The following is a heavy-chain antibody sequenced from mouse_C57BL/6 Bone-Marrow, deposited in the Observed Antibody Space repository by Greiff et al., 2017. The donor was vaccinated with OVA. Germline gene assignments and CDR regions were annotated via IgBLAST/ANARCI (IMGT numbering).Heavy chain of an antibody. D-gene: IGHD3-2*02. J-gene: IGHJ4*01. V-gene: IGHV1-54*01. CDR2: INPGSGGT. CDR1: GYAFTNYL. Sequence: QVQLKESGAELVRPGTSVKVSCKASGYAFTNYLIEWVKQRPGQGLEWIGVINPGSGGTNYNEKFKGKATLTADKSSSTAYMQLSSLTSEDSAVYFCARRQLRGYAMDYWGQGTSVTVSS. CDR3: ARRQLRGYAMDY.